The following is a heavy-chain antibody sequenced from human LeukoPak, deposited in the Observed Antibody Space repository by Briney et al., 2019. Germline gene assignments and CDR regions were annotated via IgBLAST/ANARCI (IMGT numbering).Heavy chain of an antibody. V-gene: IGHV1-69*06. CDR3: AKGSRLREGGSYRF. D-gene: IGHD3-16*02. CDR2: IIPIFGSA. CDR1: GGIFSSYA. Sequence: SVKVSCKASGGIFSSYAINWVRQSPGQGLEWMVRIIPIFGSANYAQKFQGRVTITADKSTRTAYMELSSLRSEDTALYYCAKGSRLREGGSYRFWGQGTLVTVSS. J-gene: IGHJ4*02.